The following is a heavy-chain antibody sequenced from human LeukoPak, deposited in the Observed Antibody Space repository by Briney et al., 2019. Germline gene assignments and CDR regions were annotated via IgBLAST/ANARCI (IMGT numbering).Heavy chain of an antibody. V-gene: IGHV4-30-4*08. CDR2: IYYSGST. D-gene: IGHD3-16*02. J-gene: IGHJ4*02. CDR1: GGSISSYY. CDR3: ARAYPLMITLGGVIDHFDY. Sequence: SETLSLTCTVSGGSISSYYWSWIRQPPGKGLEWIGYIYYSGSTYYNPSLKSRVTISVDTSKNQFSLKLSSVTAADTAVYYCARAYPLMITLGGVIDHFDYWGQGTLVTVSS.